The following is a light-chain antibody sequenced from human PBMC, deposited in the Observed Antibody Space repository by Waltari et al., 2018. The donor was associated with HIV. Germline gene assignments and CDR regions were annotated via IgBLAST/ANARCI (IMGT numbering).Light chain of an antibody. CDR3: DSYTPQSFHV. J-gene: IGLJ1*01. V-gene: IGLV2-14*01. Sequence: QSALTQPASVSGSPGQSITISSTGTNSDVGDYNSVSWYHQHPGKAPRLIIFEVTKRPPGISTRFSGSKSGNSASLTISGLQSEDEADYYCDSYTPQSFHVFGSGTRVTVL. CDR2: EVT. CDR1: NSDVGDYNS.